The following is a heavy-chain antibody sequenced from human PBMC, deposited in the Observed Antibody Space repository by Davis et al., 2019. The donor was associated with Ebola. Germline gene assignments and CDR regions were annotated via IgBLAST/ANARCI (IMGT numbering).Heavy chain of an antibody. D-gene: IGHD4-17*01. CDR2: IWYDGSNK. Sequence: GGSLRLSCAASGFTFSSYGMHWVRQAPGKGLEWVAVIWYDGSNKYYADSVKGRFTISRDNSKNTLYLQMNSLRAEDTAVYYCAKERTFEGTVFFYYYYGMDVWGQGTTVTVSS. J-gene: IGHJ6*02. V-gene: IGHV3-30*02. CDR3: AKERTFEGTVFFYYYYGMDV. CDR1: GFTFSSYG.